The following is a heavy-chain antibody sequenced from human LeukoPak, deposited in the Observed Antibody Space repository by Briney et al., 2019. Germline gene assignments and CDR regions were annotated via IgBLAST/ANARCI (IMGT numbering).Heavy chain of an antibody. CDR1: GGSISFYY. D-gene: IGHD6-13*01. J-gene: IGHJ6*03. V-gene: IGHV4-4*07. CDR2: IYTSGST. CDR3: ARDAIAAAGKEGQYYYYMDV. Sequence: SETLSLTCTVSGGSISFYYWNWVRQPAGKGLEWIGRIYTSGSTNYNPSLKSRVTISVDTSKNQFSLKLSSVTAADTAVYYCARDAIAAAGKEGQYYYYMDVWGKGTTVTVSS.